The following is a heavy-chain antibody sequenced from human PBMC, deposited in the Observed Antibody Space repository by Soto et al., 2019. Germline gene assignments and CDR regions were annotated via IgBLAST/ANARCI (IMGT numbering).Heavy chain of an antibody. D-gene: IGHD3-3*02. Sequence: GGSLRLSCAAAGFAFSSFGMHWVRQAPGKGLEWVAVISYDGSEESYAGSVKGRATVSRDNSKNTVYLQMNRLRGDDSAIYYCAKGRFDVVTISPFDHWGQGTLVTVSS. CDR2: ISYDGSEE. CDR1: GFAFSSFG. CDR3: AKGRFDVVTISPFDH. J-gene: IGHJ4*01. V-gene: IGHV3-30*18.